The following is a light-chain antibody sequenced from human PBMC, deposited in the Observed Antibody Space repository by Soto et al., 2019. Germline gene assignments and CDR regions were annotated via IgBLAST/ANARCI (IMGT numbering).Light chain of an antibody. CDR3: QSYDSSLSVYV. Sequence: QSVLTQPPSVSGAPGQRVTISCTGISSNIGAGYDVHWYQQLPGTAPKLLIYGNNNRPSGVPDRFSGSKSGTSASLAITGLQAEDEADYYCQSYDSSLSVYVFGTGTKVTVL. J-gene: IGLJ1*01. CDR1: SSNIGAGYD. CDR2: GNN. V-gene: IGLV1-40*01.